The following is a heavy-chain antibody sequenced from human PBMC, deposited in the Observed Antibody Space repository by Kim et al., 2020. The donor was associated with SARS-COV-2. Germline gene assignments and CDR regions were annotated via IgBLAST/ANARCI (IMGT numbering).Heavy chain of an antibody. CDR2: T. J-gene: IGHJ4*02. D-gene: IGHD6-13*01. CDR3: ARGDWGSSWGY. Sequence: TNYAQKFQGRVTMTRDTSISTAYMELSRLRSDDTAAYYCARGDWGSSWGYWGQGTLVTVSS. V-gene: IGHV1-2*02.